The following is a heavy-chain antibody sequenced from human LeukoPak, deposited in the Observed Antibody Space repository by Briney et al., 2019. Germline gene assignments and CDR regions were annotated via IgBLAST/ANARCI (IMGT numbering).Heavy chain of an antibody. Sequence: GGSLRLSCAASGFTFSSYGMHWVRQAPGKGLEWVAVISYDGSNKYYADSVKGRFTISRDNSRNTLYLQMNSLRAEDTAVYYCAKDGQSSVLYCSSTSCSLPPPPHWFDPWGQGTLVTVSS. CDR3: AKDGQSSVLYCSSTSCSLPPPPHWFDP. CDR2: ISYDGSNK. D-gene: IGHD2-2*01. V-gene: IGHV3-30*18. J-gene: IGHJ5*02. CDR1: GFTFSSYG.